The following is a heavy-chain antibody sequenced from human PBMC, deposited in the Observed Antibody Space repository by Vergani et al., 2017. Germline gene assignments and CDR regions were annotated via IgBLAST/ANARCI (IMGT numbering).Heavy chain of an antibody. CDR3: ARFNGYSNDYGMDV. Sequence: EVQLVESGGGLVQPGGSLRLSCAASGFTFSSYSMNWVRQAPGKGLEWVSYISSSSSTIYYADSVKGRFTISRDNAKNSLYLQMNSLRAEDTAVYYCARFNGYSNDYGMDVWGQGTTVTVSS. CDR1: GFTFSSYS. D-gene: IGHD4-11*01. CDR2: ISSSSSTI. V-gene: IGHV3-48*04. J-gene: IGHJ6*02.